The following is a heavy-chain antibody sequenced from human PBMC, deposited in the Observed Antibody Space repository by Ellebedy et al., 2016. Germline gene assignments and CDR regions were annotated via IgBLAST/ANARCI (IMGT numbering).Heavy chain of an antibody. CDR2: IFPGDSES. D-gene: IGHD4-11*01. CDR3: ARRRYSKSWYFDL. J-gene: IGHJ2*01. CDR1: GYSFTSYW. Sequence: GGSLRLSXKGSGYSFTSYWIGWVRQMPGKGLEWMGIIFPGDSESTYSPSIQGQVTFSVDKSISTAYLQWSSLKASDTAMYYCARRRYSKSWYFDLWGRGTLVTVSS. V-gene: IGHV5-51*01.